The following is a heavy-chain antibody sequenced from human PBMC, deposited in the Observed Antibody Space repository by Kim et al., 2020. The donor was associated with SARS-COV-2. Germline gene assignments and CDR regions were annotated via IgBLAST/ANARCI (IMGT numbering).Heavy chain of an antibody. J-gene: IGHJ6*02. CDR1: GFTFSSYE. CDR2: ISSSGSTI. V-gene: IGHV3-48*03. D-gene: IGHD3-10*01. CDR3: ARGGRGYYGSGSYYTPFNYYYGMDV. Sequence: GGSLRLSCAASGFTFSSYEMNWVRQAPGKGLEWVSYISSSGSTIYYADSVKGRFTISRDNAKNSLYLQMNSLRAEDTAVYYCARGGRGYYGSGSYYTPFNYYYGMDVWGQGTTVTVSS.